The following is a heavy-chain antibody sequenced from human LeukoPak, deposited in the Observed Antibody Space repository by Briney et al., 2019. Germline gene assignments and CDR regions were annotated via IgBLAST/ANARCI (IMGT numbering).Heavy chain of an antibody. CDR2: ISSSGSTI. CDR1: GFIFSDYY. D-gene: IGHD3-22*01. J-gene: IGHJ3*02. CDR3: ARDPFDSSGYHDAFDI. Sequence: GGSLRLSCAASGFIFSDYYMSWIRQAPGKGLEWVSYISSSGSTIYYADSVKGRFTISRDNAKNSLYLQMNSLRAEDTAVYYCARDPFDSSGYHDAFDIWGQGTMVTVSS. V-gene: IGHV3-11*01.